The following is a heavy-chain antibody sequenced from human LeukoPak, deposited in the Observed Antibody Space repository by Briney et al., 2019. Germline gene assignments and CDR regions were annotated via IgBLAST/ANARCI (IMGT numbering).Heavy chain of an antibody. CDR3: AREPRWAGDLGGFDS. CDR2: IYHSGST. D-gene: IGHD3-16*01. V-gene: IGHV4-38-2*02. CDR1: GYSISSGYY. J-gene: IGHJ4*02. Sequence: SETLSLTCTVSGYSISSGYYWGWIRQPPGKGLEWIGSIYHSGSTYYNPSLKSRLAISVDTSKNQFSLKLSSVTAADTAVYYCAREPRWAGDLGGFDSWGQGPLVTVSS.